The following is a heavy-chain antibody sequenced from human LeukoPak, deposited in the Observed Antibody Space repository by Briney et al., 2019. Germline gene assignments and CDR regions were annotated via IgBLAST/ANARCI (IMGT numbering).Heavy chain of an antibody. CDR3: ARAYVAGTIGFYY. V-gene: IGHV3-23*01. CDR1: GFTFSSYA. J-gene: IGHJ4*02. CDR2: ISGRGDRT. Sequence: GGSLRLSCAASGFTFSSYAMTWVRQAPGKGLEWVSTISGRGDRTYYADSVKGRFTISRDNSKNTLYVQMNSLRGEDTAVYYCARAYVAGTIGFYYWGQGTLVTVSS. D-gene: IGHD6-19*01.